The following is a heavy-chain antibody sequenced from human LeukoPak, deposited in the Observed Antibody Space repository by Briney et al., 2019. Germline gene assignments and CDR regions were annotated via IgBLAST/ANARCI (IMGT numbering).Heavy chain of an antibody. V-gene: IGHV3-30*18. J-gene: IGHJ4*02. CDR1: GFTFSSYG. CDR2: ISYDGSNK. CDR3: AKDAAIVVTNGDFDY. Sequence: GRSLRLSCAASGFTFSSYGIHSVRQAPGKGLGWEAVISYDGSNKYYADSVKGRFTISRDNSKNTLYLQMNSLRAEDTAVYYCAKDAAIVVTNGDFDYWGQGTLVTVSS. D-gene: IGHD5-12*01.